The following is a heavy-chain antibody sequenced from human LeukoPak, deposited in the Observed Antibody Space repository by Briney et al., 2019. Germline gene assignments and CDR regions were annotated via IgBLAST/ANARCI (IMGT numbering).Heavy chain of an antibody. J-gene: IGHJ4*02. CDR1: GGSISSYY. D-gene: IGHD3-10*01. CDR2: IYTSEST. Sequence: SETLSLTCTGSGGSISSYYWSWIRQPAGKGLEWIGRIYTSESTNYNPSLKSRVTISVDKSKNQFSLKLSSVTAADTAVYYCAIGYGSGSFDYWGQGTLVTVSS. CDR3: AIGYGSGSFDY. V-gene: IGHV4-4*07.